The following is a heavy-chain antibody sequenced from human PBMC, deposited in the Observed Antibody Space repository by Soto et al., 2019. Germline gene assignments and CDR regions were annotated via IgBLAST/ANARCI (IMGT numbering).Heavy chain of an antibody. CDR3: ARVFSTRRAYYYYGMDV. Sequence: CYADSVKGRFTISRDNSKNTLYLQMNSLRAEDTAVYYCARVFSTRRAYYYYGMDVWGQGTTVTVSS. D-gene: IGHD3-3*01. J-gene: IGHJ6*02. V-gene: IGHV3-33*01.